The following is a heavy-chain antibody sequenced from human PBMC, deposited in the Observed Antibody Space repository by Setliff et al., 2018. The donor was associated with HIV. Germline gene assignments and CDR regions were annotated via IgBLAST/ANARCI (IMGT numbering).Heavy chain of an antibody. V-gene: IGHV4-61*02. CDR1: GGSISSGSYY. J-gene: IGHJ6*02. CDR3: ARIFGDQGYYYGMDV. Sequence: LSLTCTVSGGSISSGSYYWSWIRQPAGKGLEWIGRIYTSGSTNYNPSLKSRVTISVDTSKNQFSLKLSSVTAADTAVYYCARIFGDQGYYYGMDVWGQGTTVTAP. CDR2: IYTSGST. D-gene: IGHD3-3*01.